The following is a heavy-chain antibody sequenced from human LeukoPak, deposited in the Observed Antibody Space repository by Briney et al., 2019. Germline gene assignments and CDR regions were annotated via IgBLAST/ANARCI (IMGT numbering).Heavy chain of an antibody. CDR2: IRYDGSNK. J-gene: IGHJ4*02. CDR3: AKGQSYYYDRSGYAPFDY. D-gene: IGHD3-22*01. Sequence: GSLRLSCAASGFTFSSYGMHWIRQAPGKGLEWVAFIRYDGSNKYYADSVKGRFTISRDNSKNTLYLQMNSLRAEDTAVYYCAKGQSYYYDRSGYAPFDYWGQGTLVTVSS. CDR1: GFTFSSYG. V-gene: IGHV3-30*02.